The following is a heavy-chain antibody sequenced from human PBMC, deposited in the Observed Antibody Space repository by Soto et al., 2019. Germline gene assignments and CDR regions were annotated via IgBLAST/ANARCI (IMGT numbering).Heavy chain of an antibody. CDR2: IMPIFGTG. Sequence: SVQVPYKASGGTLLSYASSLVRQAPGPRLEWMGGIMPIFGTGNYAQKYQGRVTITADESTSTAHIELSSMRSEDTAVYYCARSYSDSSGYYVVSSAFDIWGQGTMVTVSS. J-gene: IGHJ3*02. CDR1: GGTLLSYA. V-gene: IGHV1-69*13. D-gene: IGHD3-22*01. CDR3: ARSYSDSSGYYVVSSAFDI.